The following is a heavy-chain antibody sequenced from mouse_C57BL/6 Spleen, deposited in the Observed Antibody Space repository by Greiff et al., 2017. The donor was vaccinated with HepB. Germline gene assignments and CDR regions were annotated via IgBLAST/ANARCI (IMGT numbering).Heavy chain of an antibody. V-gene: IGHV1-66*01. D-gene: IGHD4-1*01. Sequence: VKLMESGPELVKPGASVKISCKASGYSFTSYYIHWVKQRPGQGLEWIGWIYPGSGNTKYNEKFKGKATLTADTSSSTAYMQLSSLTSEDSAVYYCARRANWSWFAYWGQGTLVTVSA. CDR3: ARRANWSWFAY. J-gene: IGHJ3*01. CDR1: GYSFTSYY. CDR2: IYPGSGNT.